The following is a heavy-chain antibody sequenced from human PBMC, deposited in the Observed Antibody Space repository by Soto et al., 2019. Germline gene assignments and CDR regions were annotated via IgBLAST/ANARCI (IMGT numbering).Heavy chain of an antibody. CDR3: TRDDVHFNGDRYYGVPMDV. D-gene: IGHD2-8*01. Sequence: EVQLVESGGDLVQPGGSLRLSCAASGFSVSSKYMSWVRQAPGKGLEWVSLIQSGGTTYYAGSVKGRFTISRDYSENTAVLQNNRPRVQDTAVYYCTRDDVHFNGDRYYGVPMDVWGKGTTVTVSA. CDR1: GFSVSSKY. J-gene: IGHJ6*04. CDR2: IQSGGTT. V-gene: IGHV3-66*01.